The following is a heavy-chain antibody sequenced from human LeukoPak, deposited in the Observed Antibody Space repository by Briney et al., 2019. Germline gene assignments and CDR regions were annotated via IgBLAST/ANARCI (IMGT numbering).Heavy chain of an antibody. CDR3: AREPHYYDSSGTDY. CDR1: GFTFSSYW. Sequence: GGSLRLCCAASGFTFSSYWMSWVRQAPGKGLEWVANIKQDGSEKYYVDSVKGRFTISRDNAKNSLYLQMNSLRAEDTAVYYCAREPHYYDSSGTDYWGQGTLVTVSS. J-gene: IGHJ4*02. V-gene: IGHV3-7*03. CDR2: IKQDGSEK. D-gene: IGHD3-22*01.